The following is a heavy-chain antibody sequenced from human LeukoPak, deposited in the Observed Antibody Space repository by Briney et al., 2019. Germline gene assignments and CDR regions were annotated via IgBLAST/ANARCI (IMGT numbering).Heavy chain of an antibody. D-gene: IGHD2-2*01. J-gene: IGHJ3*02. CDR1: GGSISSYY. CDR2: IYTSGST. Sequence: SETLSLTCTVSGGSISSYYWSWIRQPAGKGLEWIGRIYTSGSTNYNPSLKSRVTMSVDTSKNQFSLKLSSVTAADTAVYYCARDSSHCSSTSCLLSFDIWGQGTMVTVSS. V-gene: IGHV4-4*07. CDR3: ARDSSHCSSTSCLLSFDI.